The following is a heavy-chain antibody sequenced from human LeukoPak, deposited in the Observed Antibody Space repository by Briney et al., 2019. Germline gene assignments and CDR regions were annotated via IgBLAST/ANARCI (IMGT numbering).Heavy chain of an antibody. CDR3: ARGGYDILMGTAFFDS. V-gene: IGHV3-11*05. D-gene: IGHD3-9*01. J-gene: IGHJ5*01. CDR1: GFTFSDYY. Sequence: GGSLRLSCVASGFTFSDYYMNWIRQAPGKGLQYVSYISSSSTYANYANSVKGRFTNSRDNAKNSLYLQMNSLRADDTAVYYCARGGYDILMGTAFFDSWGQGALVTVSS. CDR2: ISSSSTYA.